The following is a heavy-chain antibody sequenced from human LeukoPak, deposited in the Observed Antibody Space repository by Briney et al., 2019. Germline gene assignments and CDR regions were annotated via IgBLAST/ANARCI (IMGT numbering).Heavy chain of an antibody. CDR3: AKDKTISDPFDY. CDR2: ISGSGGST. V-gene: IGHV3-23*01. CDR1: GSTFSSYA. D-gene: IGHD3-9*01. J-gene: IGHJ4*02. Sequence: PGGSLRLSCAASGSTFSSYAMSWVRQAPGKGLEWVSAISGSGGSTYYADSAKGRFTISRDNSKNTLYLQITGLRAEDTAIYYCAKDKTISDPFDYWGQGTLVTVSS.